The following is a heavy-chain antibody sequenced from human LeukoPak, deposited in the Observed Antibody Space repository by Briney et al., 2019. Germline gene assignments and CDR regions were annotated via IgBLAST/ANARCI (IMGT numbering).Heavy chain of an antibody. J-gene: IGHJ6*02. CDR1: GFTFGSYA. V-gene: IGHV3-30-3*01. CDR3: AGTLRAYYYGMDV. D-gene: IGHD3/OR15-3a*01. Sequence: GGSLRLSCAASGFTFGSYAMHWVRQAPGKGLEWVAVISYDGSNKYYADSVKGRFTISRDNSKNTLYLQMNSLRAEDTAVYYCAGTLRAYYYGMDVWGQGTTVTVSS. CDR2: ISYDGSNK.